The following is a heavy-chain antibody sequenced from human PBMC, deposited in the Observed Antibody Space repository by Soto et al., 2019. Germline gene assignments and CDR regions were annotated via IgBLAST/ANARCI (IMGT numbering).Heavy chain of an antibody. V-gene: IGHV2-5*01. D-gene: IGHD3-10*01. Sequence: QITLKESGPTLVKPTQTLTLICTFSGFSLSTSGVGVGWIRQPRGKALEWLAVIYWHDDKRSSSSLKSRLTITKDTSKNQVVLTMTNMDPVDTATYYCAHHPYYGLAPYSFDYWAQGILVTVSS. CDR2: IYWHDDK. CDR3: AHHPYYGLAPYSFDY. CDR1: GFSLSTSGVG. J-gene: IGHJ4*02.